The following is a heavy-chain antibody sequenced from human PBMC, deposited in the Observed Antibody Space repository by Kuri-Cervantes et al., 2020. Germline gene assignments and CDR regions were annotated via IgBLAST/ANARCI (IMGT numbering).Heavy chain of an antibody. V-gene: IGHV3-30*03. J-gene: IGHJ4*02. CDR1: GFRFSHFA. CDR3: ARDPDYFNSSGTMDH. Sequence: GGSLRLSCAASGFRFSHFAMHWARQAPGEGLEWVAVISYDGNIKFYEDSVKGRLTISRDNSKGMLYLQLYRLRVEDTALYYCARDPDYFNSSGTMDHWGRGTLVTVSS. CDR2: ISYDGNIK. D-gene: IGHD3-22*01.